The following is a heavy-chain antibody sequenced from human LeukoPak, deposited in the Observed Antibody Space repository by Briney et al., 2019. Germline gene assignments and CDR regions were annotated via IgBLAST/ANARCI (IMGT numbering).Heavy chain of an antibody. CDR2: INSDGSST. J-gene: IGHJ6*03. CDR1: RFTFSTYW. CDR3: ARDSKVYCSGGSCYRDYYYYMDV. V-gene: IGHV3-74*01. Sequence: GGSLRLSCAASRFTFSTYWMHWVRQAPGKGLVWVSRINSDGSSTGYADSVKGRFTISRDNAKNTLYLQMNSLRAEDTAVYYCARDSKVYCSGGSCYRDYYYYMDVWGKGTTVTVSS. D-gene: IGHD2-15*01.